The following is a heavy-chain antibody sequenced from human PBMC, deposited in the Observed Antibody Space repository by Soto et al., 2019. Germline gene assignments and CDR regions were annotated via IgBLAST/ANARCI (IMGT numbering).Heavy chain of an antibody. J-gene: IGHJ4*02. V-gene: IGHV3-66*01. D-gene: IGHD2-2*01. CDR3: ARSDCSSTSSYVFDY. CDR1: GFTVSNNY. Sequence: EVQLVESGGGLVQPGGSLRLTCAAAGFTVSNNYMSWVRQAPGKGLEWVSVIYSGGSTYYADSVKGRFTISRDNSKNTLYLQMNSLRAEDTAVYYCARSDCSSTSSYVFDYWGQGTLVTVSS. CDR2: IYSGGST.